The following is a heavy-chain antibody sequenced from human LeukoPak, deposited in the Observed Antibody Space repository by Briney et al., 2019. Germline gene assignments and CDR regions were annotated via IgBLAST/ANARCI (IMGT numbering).Heavy chain of an antibody. Sequence: GGSLRLSCAASGFTFSSYGMHWVRQAPGKGLEWVAIISYDGSNKYYADSVKGRFTISRDNSKNTLYLQMNSLRAEDTAVYYCAKDKNDGSGTYWPRGPDYWGQGTLVTVSS. V-gene: IGHV3-30*18. D-gene: IGHD3-10*01. CDR3: AKDKNDGSGTYWPRGPDY. CDR1: GFTFSSYG. J-gene: IGHJ4*02. CDR2: ISYDGSNK.